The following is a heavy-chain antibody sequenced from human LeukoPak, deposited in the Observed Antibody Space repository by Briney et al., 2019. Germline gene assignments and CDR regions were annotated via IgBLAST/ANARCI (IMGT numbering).Heavy chain of an antibody. V-gene: IGHV3-48*03. CDR1: GFTFSSYE. CDR2: ISSSGSTI. J-gene: IGHJ4*02. CDR3: ARDGVGSYHM. D-gene: IGHD1-26*01. Sequence: PGGSMRLSCAASGFTFSSYEMNWVRQAPGKGREWVSYISSSGSTIYCADSVKSRFTISRDNAKNSLYLQMNSLRAEDTAVYYCARDGVGSYHMWGQGTLVTVSS.